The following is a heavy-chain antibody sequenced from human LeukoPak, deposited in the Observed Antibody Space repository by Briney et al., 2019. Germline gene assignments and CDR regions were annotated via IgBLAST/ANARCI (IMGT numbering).Heavy chain of an antibody. CDR3: ARDWYSSSWYPPDY. D-gene: IGHD6-13*01. CDR1: GGSISSGGYY. CDR2: IYYSGST. J-gene: IGHJ4*02. Sequence: SQTLSLTCTVSGGSISSGGYYWSWIRQHPGKGLEWIGYIYYSGSTYYNPSLKSRVTISVDTSKNQFSLKLSSVTAADTAVYYCARDWYSSSWYPPDYWGQGTLVTVSS. V-gene: IGHV4-31*03.